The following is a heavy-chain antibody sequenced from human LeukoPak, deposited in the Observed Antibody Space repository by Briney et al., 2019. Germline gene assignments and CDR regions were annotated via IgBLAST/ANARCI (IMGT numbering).Heavy chain of an antibody. CDR3: AKPDSSTGSGRHYVDS. Sequence: GGSLRLSCAASGFPFSNYVLIWVRQPPGKGLEWVSGISDGGSGTYYADSVKGRFTISRDNSKNTLYLQMNSLRAEDTAVYYCAKPDSSTGSGRHYVDSWGQGTLVTVSS. J-gene: IGHJ4*02. CDR2: ISDGGSGT. CDR1: GFPFSNYV. V-gene: IGHV3-23*01. D-gene: IGHD2-15*01.